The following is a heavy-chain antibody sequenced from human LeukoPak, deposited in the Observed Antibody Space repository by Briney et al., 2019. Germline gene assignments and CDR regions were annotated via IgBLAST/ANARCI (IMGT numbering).Heavy chain of an antibody. CDR3: AKGGDYLDF. V-gene: IGHV3-30*18. J-gene: IGHJ4*02. Sequence: GGSLRLSCAASGFTFSSYGMHWVRPAPGKGLEWVAVVSYDGSKEYYADSVKGRFAISRDNSKNTLFLQMNSLRGEDTAVYYCAKGGDYLDFWGQGTLVTVSS. CDR1: GFTFSSYG. CDR2: VSYDGSKE.